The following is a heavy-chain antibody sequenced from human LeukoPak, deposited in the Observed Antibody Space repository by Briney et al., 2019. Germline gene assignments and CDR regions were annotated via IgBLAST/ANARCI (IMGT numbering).Heavy chain of an antibody. CDR1: GGSMRSYY. Sequence: SETLSLTCAVSGGSMRSYYWSWVRQPPGKGLEWIGYISYSGSTNYSPSLKSRVTISVDTSQNQFSLRLTSVTAADTAVYYCARRSPPDHYYFDYWGQGTLVTVSS. V-gene: IGHV4-59*08. CDR2: ISYSGST. J-gene: IGHJ4*02. D-gene: IGHD1-14*01. CDR3: ARRSPPDHYYFDY.